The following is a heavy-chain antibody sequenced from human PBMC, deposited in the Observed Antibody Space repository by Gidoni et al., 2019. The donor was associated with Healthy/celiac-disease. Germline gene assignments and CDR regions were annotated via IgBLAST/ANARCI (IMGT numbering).Heavy chain of an antibody. D-gene: IGHD2-15*01. J-gene: IGHJ4*02. Sequence: QVQLQESGPGLVKPSQTLSLTCTVSGRSISSGDYYWSWIRQPPGKGLEWIGYIYYSGSTYYNPSLKSRVTISVDTSKNQFSLKLSSVTAADTAVYYCARVLQRWELPYYFDYWGQGTLVTVSS. CDR3: ARVLQRWELPYYFDY. V-gene: IGHV4-30-4*01. CDR2: IYYSGST. CDR1: GRSISSGDYY.